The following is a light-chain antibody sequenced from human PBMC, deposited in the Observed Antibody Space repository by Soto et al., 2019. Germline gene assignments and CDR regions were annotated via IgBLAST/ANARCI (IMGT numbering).Light chain of an antibody. CDR1: QSISSY. CDR3: QQYNSYRWT. CDR2: AAS. V-gene: IGKV1-39*01. Sequence: DIQMTQSPSSLSASVGDRVTITFGASQSISSYLNWYQQKPGKAPKLLIYAASSLQSGVPSRFSGSGSGTDFTLTISSLQPDDFATYYCQQYNSYRWTFGQGTKVDIK. J-gene: IGKJ1*01.